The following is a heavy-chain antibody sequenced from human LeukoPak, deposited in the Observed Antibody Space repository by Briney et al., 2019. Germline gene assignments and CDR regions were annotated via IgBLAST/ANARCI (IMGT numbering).Heavy chain of an antibody. J-gene: IGHJ4*02. CDR2: IYTSGST. Sequence: PSETLSLTCAVSGASISSSAYYWSWIRQPAGKGLEWIGRIYTSGSTNYNPSLKGRVTISIDASKNQFSLYLNSVTAADTAIYYCARDLVVYPYGFNSWGPGTLVTVSS. CDR3: ARDLVVYPYGFNS. V-gene: IGHV4-61*02. CDR1: GASISSSAYY. D-gene: IGHD2-15*01.